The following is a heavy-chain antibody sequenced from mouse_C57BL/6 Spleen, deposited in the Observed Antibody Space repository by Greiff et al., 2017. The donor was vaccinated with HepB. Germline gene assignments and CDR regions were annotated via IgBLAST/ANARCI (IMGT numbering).Heavy chain of an antibody. CDR3: TRSLRSFAY. CDR1: GYTFTDYD. Sequence: QVQLKQSGAELVRPGASVTLSCKASGYTFTDYDMPWVKQTPVHGLEWIGAIDPETGGTAYNQKFKGKAILTADKSSSTAYMELRSLTSEGSAVYYCTRSLRSFAYWGQGTLVIVSA. J-gene: IGHJ3*01. V-gene: IGHV1-15*01. D-gene: IGHD1-1*01. CDR2: IDPETGGT.